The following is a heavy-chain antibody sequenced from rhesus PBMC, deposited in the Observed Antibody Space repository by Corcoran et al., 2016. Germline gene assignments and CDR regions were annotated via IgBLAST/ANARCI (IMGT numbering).Heavy chain of an antibody. J-gene: IGHJ6*01. CDR2: ISWNSGTI. Sequence: EVQLVESGGALAQPGGSLRLSCAASGFTFDDYAMHWVRQAPGTGLGWVSRISWNSGTIYYADSVKGRFTISRDNAKNSLFLQMDRLRAEDTAVYYCTRALEVGAGARYGLDSWGQGVVVTVSS. D-gene: IGHD1-44*02. V-gene: IGHV3-134*01. CDR1: GFTFDDYA. CDR3: TRALEVGAGARYGLDS.